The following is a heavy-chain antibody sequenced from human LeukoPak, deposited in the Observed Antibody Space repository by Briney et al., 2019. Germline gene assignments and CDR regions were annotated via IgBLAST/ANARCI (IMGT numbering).Heavy chain of an antibody. Sequence: QPGRSLRLSCAASGFTFSSYGMHWVRQAPGKGLEWVAVISYDGSNKYYADSVKGRFTISRDNSKNTLYLQMSSLRAEDTAVYYCAKDPSYYYDSSGYPNDYWGQGTLVTVSS. CDR2: ISYDGSNK. J-gene: IGHJ4*02. D-gene: IGHD3-22*01. CDR1: GFTFSSYG. V-gene: IGHV3-30*18. CDR3: AKDPSYYYDSSGYPNDY.